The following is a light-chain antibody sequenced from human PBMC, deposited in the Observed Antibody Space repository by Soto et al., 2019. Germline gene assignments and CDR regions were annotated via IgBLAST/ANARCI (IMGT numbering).Light chain of an antibody. Sequence: DIVMTQSPLSLPVTPGEPASISCRSSQSLLHSNGYNYLDWYLQKPGQSPQLLIYLGSNRASGVPCGVSGSGSGTDFTLKISRVEAEDVGVDYCMQALQPSFTFGPGTKVDIE. J-gene: IGKJ3*01. CDR3: MQALQPSFT. CDR2: LGS. CDR1: QSLLHSNGYNY. V-gene: IGKV2-28*01.